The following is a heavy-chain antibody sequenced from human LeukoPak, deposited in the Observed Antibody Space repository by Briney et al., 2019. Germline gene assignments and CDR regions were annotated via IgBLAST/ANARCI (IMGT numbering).Heavy chain of an antibody. Sequence: SETLSLTCAVYGGSFSGYYWSWIRQPPGKGLEWIGEINHSGSTNYNPSLKSRVTISVDTSKNQFSLKLSSVTAADTAVYYCARGKEDYGDYLDYWGQGTLVTVSS. CDR2: INHSGST. CDR3: ARGKEDYGDYLDY. CDR1: GGSFSGYY. V-gene: IGHV4-34*01. J-gene: IGHJ4*02. D-gene: IGHD4-17*01.